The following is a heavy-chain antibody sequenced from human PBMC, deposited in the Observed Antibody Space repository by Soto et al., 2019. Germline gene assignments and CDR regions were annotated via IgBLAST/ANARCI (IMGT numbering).Heavy chain of an antibody. D-gene: IGHD1-26*01. Sequence: SVKVSCKASGGTFSSYAISWVRQAPGQGLEWMGGIIPIFGTANYAQKFQGRVTITADESTSTAYMELSSLRPEDTAVYYCARSMELPNWFDPWGQGTLVTVSS. CDR3: ARSMELPNWFDP. V-gene: IGHV1-69*13. CDR1: GGTFSSYA. J-gene: IGHJ5*02. CDR2: IIPIFGTA.